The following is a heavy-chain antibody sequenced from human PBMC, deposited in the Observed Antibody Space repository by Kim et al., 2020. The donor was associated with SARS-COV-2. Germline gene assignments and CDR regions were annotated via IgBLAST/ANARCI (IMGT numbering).Heavy chain of an antibody. CDR1: GFTFGNYA. CDR2: ISRNGGST. CDR3: VTRNYYNSGSYYEGAPFDF. V-gene: IGHV3-64*05. J-gene: IGHJ4*02. D-gene: IGHD3-10*01. Sequence: GGSLRLSCSASGFTFGNYAMNWVRQAPGKGLEYVSPISRNGGSTSYADSVKGRFTISRDNSKNMLYVQMSSLRVEDTAIYYCVTRNYYNSGSYYEGAPFDFWGQGTLVTVSS.